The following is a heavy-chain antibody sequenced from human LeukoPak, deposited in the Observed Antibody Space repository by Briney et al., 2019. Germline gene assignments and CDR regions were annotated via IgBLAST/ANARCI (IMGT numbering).Heavy chain of an antibody. J-gene: IGHJ3*02. Sequence: ASVKVSCKASGYTFTSYAMNWVRQAPGQGLEWMGWINTNTGNPTYAQGFTGRFVFSLDTSVSTAYLQISSLKAEDTAVYYCARPRSYYYDSSGYQALDAFDIWGQGTMVTVSS. V-gene: IGHV7-4-1*02. CDR1: GYTFTSYA. CDR2: INTNTGNP. D-gene: IGHD3-22*01. CDR3: ARPRSYYYDSSGYQALDAFDI.